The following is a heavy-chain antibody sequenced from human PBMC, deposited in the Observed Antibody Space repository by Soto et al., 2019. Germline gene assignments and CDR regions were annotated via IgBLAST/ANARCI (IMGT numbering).Heavy chain of an antibody. Sequence: GGSLRLSCAASGFIFSDYEIHWVRQAPGKGLEWVSYISGSGLTIYYADSVKGRFTISRDNAKNSLYLQMNSLGVEDTAVYYCARGPYRNTYNWFDSWGQGTMVTVSS. D-gene: IGHD5-12*01. J-gene: IGHJ5*02. CDR2: ISGSGLTI. CDR3: ARGPYRNTYNWFDS. V-gene: IGHV3-48*03. CDR1: GFIFSDYE.